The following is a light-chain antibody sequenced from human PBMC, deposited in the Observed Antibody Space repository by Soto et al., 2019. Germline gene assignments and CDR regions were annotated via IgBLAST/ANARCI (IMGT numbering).Light chain of an antibody. V-gene: IGKV3-20*01. J-gene: IGKJ2*01. CDR1: QSVSSPY. CDR2: GAS. Sequence: EIVLTQSPGTLSLSPGERATLSCRASQSVSSPYLAWYQQKPGQAPRLLIYGASSRATGIPDRFSGSGSGTDCTLTIGRLEPEDFAVYYCQRYDISPFPFGQGTKLEIK. CDR3: QRYDISPFP.